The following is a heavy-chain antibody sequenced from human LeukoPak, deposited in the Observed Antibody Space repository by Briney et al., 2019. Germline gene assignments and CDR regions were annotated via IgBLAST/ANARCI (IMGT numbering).Heavy chain of an antibody. CDR1: GGSFSGYY. V-gene: IGHV3-23*01. D-gene: IGHD1-1*01. CDR2: ISGSGGST. CDR3: AKDPTTGTTPNWFDP. J-gene: IGHJ5*02. Sequence: ETLSLTCAVYGGSFSGYYWSWVRQAPGKGLEWVSTISGSGGSTYYADSVKGRFTISRDNSKNTLYLQMNSLRAEDTAVYYCAKDPTTGTTPNWFDPWGQGTLVTVSS.